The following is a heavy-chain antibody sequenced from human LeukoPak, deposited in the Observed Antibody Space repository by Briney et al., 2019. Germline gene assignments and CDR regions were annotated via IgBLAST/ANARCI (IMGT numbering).Heavy chain of an antibody. V-gene: IGHV3-7*01. D-gene: IGHD5-12*01. CDR1: GFTFSIYW. CDR3: ARVGYSGYGGFYFDY. CDR2: IKQDGSEK. Sequence: PGGSLRLSCAASGFTFSIYWMSRVRQAPGKGLEWVGNIKQDGSEKYYVDSVKGRFTISRDNAKNSLYLQMNSLRAEDTAVYYCARVGYSGYGGFYFDYWGQGTLVTVPS. J-gene: IGHJ4*02.